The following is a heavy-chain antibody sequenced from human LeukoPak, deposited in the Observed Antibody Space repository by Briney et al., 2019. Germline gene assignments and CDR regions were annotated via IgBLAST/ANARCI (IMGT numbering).Heavy chain of an antibody. CDR3: ARGAVGGSSPRVKYYFDY. D-gene: IGHD1-26*01. V-gene: IGHV4-34*01. CDR1: GGSFSGYY. CDR2: INHSGST. Sequence: SETLSLTCAVYGGSFSGYYWSWIRQPPGKGLEWIGEINHSGSTNYNPSLKSRVTISVDTSKNQFSLTLSSVTAADTAVYYCARGAVGGSSPRVKYYFDYSGQGTLVTVSS. J-gene: IGHJ4*02.